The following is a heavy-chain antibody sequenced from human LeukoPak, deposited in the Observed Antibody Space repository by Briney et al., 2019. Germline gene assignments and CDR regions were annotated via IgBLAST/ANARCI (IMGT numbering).Heavy chain of an antibody. J-gene: IGHJ4*02. CDR3: ARQWADGSGSYYFY. CDR2: ICPGDSDS. D-gene: IGHD3-10*01. V-gene: IGHV5-51*01. CDR1: GYSFSNSW. Sequence: GESLKISCEGSGYSFSNSWIGWVRQKPGKGLEWMGTICPGDSDSRYSPSFEGLVTLSADKSVSTAYLQWSSLKSSDTAMYYCARQWADGSGSYYFYWGQGTLVTVSS.